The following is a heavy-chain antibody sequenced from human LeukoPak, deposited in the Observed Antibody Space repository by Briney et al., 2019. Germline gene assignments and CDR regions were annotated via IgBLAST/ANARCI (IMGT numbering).Heavy chain of an antibody. V-gene: IGHV3-7*01. CDR2: IKEDGSEK. CDR1: GFTFSRYW. D-gene: IGHD4-17*01. Sequence: GGSLRLSCAASGFTFSRYWMFWVRQAPGKGLEWVANIKEDGSEKYYVDSVKGRFTISRDNGKNSLFLQMNSLRVEDTAVYYCARDLPHDHGDYVGAFDIWGQGTMVTVSS. CDR3: ARDLPHDHGDYVGAFDI. J-gene: IGHJ3*02.